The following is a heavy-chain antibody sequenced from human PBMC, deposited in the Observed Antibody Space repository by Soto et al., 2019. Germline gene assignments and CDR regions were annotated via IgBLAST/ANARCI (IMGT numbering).Heavy chain of an antibody. CDR2: IIPIFGTA. Sequence: VQLVQSGAEVKKPGSSVKVSCKASGGTFSSYAISWVRQAPGQGLEWMGGIIPIFGTANYAQKFQGRVTITADESTSTAYMELSSLRSEDTAVYYCARSAVDTAKRPPYNWFDPWGQGTLVTVSS. CDR3: ARSAVDTAKRPPYNWFDP. J-gene: IGHJ5*02. D-gene: IGHD5-18*01. V-gene: IGHV1-69*01. CDR1: GGTFSSYA.